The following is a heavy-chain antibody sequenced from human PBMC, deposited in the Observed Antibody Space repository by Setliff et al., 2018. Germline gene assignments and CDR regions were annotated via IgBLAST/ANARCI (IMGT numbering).Heavy chain of an antibody. V-gene: IGHV1-18*04. CDR2: ISGYKSNP. Sequence: GASVKVSCKTSGYNFRNYGISWVRQVPGQGLEWMGWISGYKSNPNYLQKMQGRLTMTTDTSTSTAYMELRSLRSDDTAIYYCARVSLPAAIVRFDSWGQGTRVTVSS. CDR1: GYNFRNYG. J-gene: IGHJ4*02. CDR3: ARVSLPAAIVRFDS. D-gene: IGHD2-2*01.